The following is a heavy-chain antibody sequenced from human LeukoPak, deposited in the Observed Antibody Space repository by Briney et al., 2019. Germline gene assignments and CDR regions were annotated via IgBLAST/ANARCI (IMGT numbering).Heavy chain of an antibody. V-gene: IGHV1-18*01. CDR2: ISAYNGNT. D-gene: IGHD3-10*01. CDR3: ARRFGETLPSYYYYYYYMDV. CDR1: GYTFTSYG. J-gene: IGHJ6*03. Sequence: ASVKVSCKASGYTFTSYGISWVRQAPGRGLEWMGWISAYNGNTNYAQKLQGRVTMTTDTSTSTAYMELRSLRSDDTAVYYCARRFGETLPSYYYYYYYMDVWGKGTTVTISS.